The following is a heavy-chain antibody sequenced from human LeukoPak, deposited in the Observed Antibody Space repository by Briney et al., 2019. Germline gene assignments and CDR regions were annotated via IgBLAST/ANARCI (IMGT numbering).Heavy chain of an antibody. J-gene: IGHJ6*03. CDR2: IGANNGNT. V-gene: IGHV1-18*01. CDR1: GYTFTSYG. Sequence: ASVKVSCKASGYTFTSYGISWVRQAPGQGLEWMGWIGANNGNTNYAQKLQGRVTMTTDTSTSTAYMELRSLRSDDTAVYYCARVPLRGYDYYYYYMDVWGKGTTVTISS. CDR3: ARVPLRGYDYYYYYMDV. D-gene: IGHD5-12*01.